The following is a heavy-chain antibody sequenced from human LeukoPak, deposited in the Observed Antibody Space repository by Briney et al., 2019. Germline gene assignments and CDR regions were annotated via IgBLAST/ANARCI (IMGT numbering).Heavy chain of an antibody. V-gene: IGHV3-30*18. J-gene: IGHJ3*02. CDR2: ISYHGSNK. D-gene: IGHD3-3*01. Sequence: GRSLRLFCAASGFTFSNYGMHWARQAPGKGLECVAFISYHGSNKYHADCVKGRFTIYRDNYKNTLYLQMNSLRADDTAVYYCGKTSFGPDSDAFDIWGPGTMVTVSS. CDR3: GKTSFGPDSDAFDI. CDR1: GFTFSNYG.